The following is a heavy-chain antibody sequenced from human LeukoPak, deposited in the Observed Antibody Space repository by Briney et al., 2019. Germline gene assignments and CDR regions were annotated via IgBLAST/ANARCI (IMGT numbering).Heavy chain of an antibody. J-gene: IGHJ4*02. CDR1: GFTFSSYW. Sequence: GGSLRLSCAASGFTFSSYWMSWVRQAPGKGLEWVAIIKQDGTEKYYVDSVKGRFTISRDNTKKSLYLQMNSLRAEDTAVYYCARDRAPVSHDYSYFDYWGQGTLVTVSS. CDR3: ARDRAPVSHDYSYFDY. V-gene: IGHV3-7*01. CDR2: IKQDGTEK. D-gene: IGHD4-11*01.